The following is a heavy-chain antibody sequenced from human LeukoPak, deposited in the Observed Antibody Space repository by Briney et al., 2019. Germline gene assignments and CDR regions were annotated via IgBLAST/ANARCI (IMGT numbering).Heavy chain of an antibody. CDR1: GFTFSSYW. J-gene: IGHJ4*02. Sequence: PGGSLRLPCAASGFTFSSYWMSWVRQAPGKGLEWVANIKEDGSEKYYVDSVKGRFTISRDNAENSLYLQMNSLRAEDMAVYYCARVTGRNYYFDCWGQGTLVTVSP. CDR2: IKEDGSEK. D-gene: IGHD5-24*01. CDR3: ARVTGRNYYFDC. V-gene: IGHV3-7*01.